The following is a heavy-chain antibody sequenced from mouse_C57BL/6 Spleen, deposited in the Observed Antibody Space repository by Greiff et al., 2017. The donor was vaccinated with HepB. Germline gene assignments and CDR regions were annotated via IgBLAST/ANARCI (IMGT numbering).Heavy chain of an antibody. CDR1: GYAFSSYW. V-gene: IGHV1-80*01. J-gene: IGHJ2*01. Sequence: VQVVESGAELVKPGASVKISCKASGYAFSSYWMNWVKQRPGKGLEWIGQIYPGDGDTNYNGKFKGKATLTADKSSSTAYMQLSSLTSEDSAVYFCARSGGLRGTAYYFDYWGQGTTLTVSS. CDR2: IYPGDGDT. CDR3: ARSGGLRGTAYYFDY. D-gene: IGHD2-4*01.